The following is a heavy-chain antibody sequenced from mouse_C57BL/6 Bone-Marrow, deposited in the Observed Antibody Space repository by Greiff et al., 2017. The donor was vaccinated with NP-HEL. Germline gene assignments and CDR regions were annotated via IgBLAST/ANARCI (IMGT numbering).Heavy chain of an antibody. D-gene: IGHD1-1*02. CDR3: ARSGGD. V-gene: IGHV1-54*01. CDR1: GYAFTNYL. CDR2: INPGSGGT. J-gene: IGHJ3*01. Sequence: QVQLQQSGAELVRPGTSVKVSCKASGYAFTNYLIEWVKQRPGQGLEWIGVINPGSGGTNYNEKFKGKATLTADKSSSTAYMQLSSLTSEDSAVYFCARSGGDWGKGTLVTVSA.